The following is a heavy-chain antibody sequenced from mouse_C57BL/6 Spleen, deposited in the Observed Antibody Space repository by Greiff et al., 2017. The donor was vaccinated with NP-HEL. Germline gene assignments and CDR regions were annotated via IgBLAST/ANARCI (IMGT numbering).Heavy chain of an antibody. CDR1: GYTFTSYD. CDR3: ARIGGIPYWYFDV. J-gene: IGHJ1*03. CDR2: IYPRDGST. Sequence: VKLQESGPELVKPGASVKLSCKASGYTFTSYDINWVKQRPGQGLEWIGWIYPRDGSTKYNEKFKGKATLTVDTSSSTAYMELHSLTSEDSAVYFCARIGGIPYWYFDVWGTGTTVTVSS. V-gene: IGHV1-85*01.